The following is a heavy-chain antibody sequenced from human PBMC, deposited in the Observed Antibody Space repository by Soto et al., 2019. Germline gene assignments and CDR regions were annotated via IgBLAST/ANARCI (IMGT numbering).Heavy chain of an antibody. CDR1: GFTFNNYA. D-gene: IGHD6-19*01. Sequence: GGSLRLSCAASGFTFNNYAMSWVRQAPGKGLEWVSSISPSGGTTYFADSVKGRFSISRDNSKNTLYLQMTSLRAEDTAVYYCAKGGVAVSFDPSGQGSLVTVSS. CDR2: ISPSGGTT. CDR3: AKGGVAVSFDP. J-gene: IGHJ5*02. V-gene: IGHV3-23*01.